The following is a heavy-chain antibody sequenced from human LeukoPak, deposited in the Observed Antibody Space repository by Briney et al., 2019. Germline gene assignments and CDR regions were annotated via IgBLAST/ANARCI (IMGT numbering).Heavy chain of an antibody. CDR2: ISSSSSYI. CDR1: GFTFSSYS. V-gene: IGHV3-21*01. J-gene: IGHJ4*02. Sequence: PGGSLRLSCAASGFTFSSYSMNWVRQAPGKGPEWVSSISSSSSYIYYADSVKGRFTISRDNAKNSLYLQMNSLRAEDTAVYYCARDLIPQYDSSGYTYYFDYWGQGTLVTVSS. D-gene: IGHD3-22*01. CDR3: ARDLIPQYDSSGYTYYFDY.